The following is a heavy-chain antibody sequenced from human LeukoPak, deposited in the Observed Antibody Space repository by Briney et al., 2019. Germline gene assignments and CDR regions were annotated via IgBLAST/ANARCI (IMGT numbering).Heavy chain of an antibody. Sequence: SGGSLRLSCAASGFTFSDYYMSWIRQAPGKGLEWVSYISSSGSTIYYADSVKSRFTISRDNAKNSLYLQMNSLRAEDTAVYYCARRGYSSGWNRFDYWGQGTLVTVSS. D-gene: IGHD6-25*01. CDR1: GFTFSDYY. V-gene: IGHV3-11*04. CDR2: ISSSGSTI. J-gene: IGHJ4*02. CDR3: ARRGYSSGWNRFDY.